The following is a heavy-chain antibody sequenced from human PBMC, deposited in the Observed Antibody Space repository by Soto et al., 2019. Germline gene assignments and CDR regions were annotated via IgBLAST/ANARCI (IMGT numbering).Heavy chain of an antibody. CDR1: GGTFSSYA. Sequence: QVQLVQSGAEVKKPGSSVKVSCKASGGTFSSYAISWVRQAPGQGLEWMGGIIPIFGTANYAQKFQGRVTITADESTSTAYMELSSLRSEDTAVYYCARDPPEMVRRELNWFDPWGQGTLVTVSS. J-gene: IGHJ5*02. CDR3: ARDPPEMVRRELNWFDP. CDR2: IIPIFGTA. V-gene: IGHV1-69*01. D-gene: IGHD3-10*01.